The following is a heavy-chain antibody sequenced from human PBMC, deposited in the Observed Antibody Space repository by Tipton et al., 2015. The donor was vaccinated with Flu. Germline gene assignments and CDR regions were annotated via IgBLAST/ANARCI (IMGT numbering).Heavy chain of an antibody. CDR1: GDSISSSSYY. D-gene: IGHD2-15*01. Sequence: TLSLTCTVSGDSISSSSYYWNWIRQPAGKALEWIGRIYTTGSTTYNPSLKSRVNISLDTSKNQFSLKLSSVTAADTAVYYCSRDFCSGGFCYPDYWGQGTLVTVSS. V-gene: IGHV4-61*02. J-gene: IGHJ4*02. CDR2: IYTTGST. CDR3: SRDFCSGGFCYPDY.